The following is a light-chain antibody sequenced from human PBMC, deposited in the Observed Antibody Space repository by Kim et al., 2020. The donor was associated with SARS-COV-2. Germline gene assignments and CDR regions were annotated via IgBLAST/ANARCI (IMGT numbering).Light chain of an antibody. CDR3: QQYNNWPLT. Sequence: EIVMTQSPATLSVSPGERATFSCRASQSVSSSLAWYQQKPGQAPRLLIYGASTRATGIPARFSGSGSGTEFTLTISSLQSGDFALYYCQQYNNWPLTFGQGTKVDIK. V-gene: IGKV3-15*01. CDR1: QSVSSS. J-gene: IGKJ1*01. CDR2: GAS.